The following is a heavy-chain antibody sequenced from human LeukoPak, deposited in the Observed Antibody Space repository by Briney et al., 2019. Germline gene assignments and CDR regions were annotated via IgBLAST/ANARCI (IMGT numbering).Heavy chain of an antibody. V-gene: IGHV5-51*01. Sequence: GESLKISCKGSGYRFTSHWIGGVRQMPGKGPEWMGIISPGDSDARYSPSFQGQVTISADKSINTAYLQWSSLKASDTAMYYCARQAYCGGDCSANFDYWGQGTLVTVSS. D-gene: IGHD2-21*02. J-gene: IGHJ4*02. CDR1: GYRFTSHW. CDR2: ISPGDSDA. CDR3: ARQAYCGGDCSANFDY.